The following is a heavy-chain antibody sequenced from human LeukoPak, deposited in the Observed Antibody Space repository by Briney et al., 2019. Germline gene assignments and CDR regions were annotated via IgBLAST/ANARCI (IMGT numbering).Heavy chain of an antibody. Sequence: PAETLSLTCAVYGESFSGYYRSWIRQPPGKGLEWIGEINHSGSTNYNPSLKSRVTISVDTSKNQFSLKLSSVTAADTAVYYCAAARRGCSGGSCYSDYYYYMDVWGKGTTVTVSS. V-gene: IGHV4-34*01. J-gene: IGHJ6*03. CDR1: GESFSGYY. CDR3: AAARRGCSGGSCYSDYYYYMDV. D-gene: IGHD2-15*01. CDR2: INHSGST.